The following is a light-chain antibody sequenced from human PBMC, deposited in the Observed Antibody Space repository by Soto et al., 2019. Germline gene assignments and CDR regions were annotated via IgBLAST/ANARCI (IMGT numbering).Light chain of an antibody. V-gene: IGKV1-5*01. J-gene: IGKJ2*01. Sequence: DIQMTQSPSTLPASVGDRVTVTCRASQSIRSWLAWYQEKPGKAPKLLIYDVSILESGVPSRFSGSESGADFTLTISSLRPDDFATFYCQQYKVYPYTFGQGTRL. CDR1: QSIRSW. CDR2: DVS. CDR3: QQYKVYPYT.